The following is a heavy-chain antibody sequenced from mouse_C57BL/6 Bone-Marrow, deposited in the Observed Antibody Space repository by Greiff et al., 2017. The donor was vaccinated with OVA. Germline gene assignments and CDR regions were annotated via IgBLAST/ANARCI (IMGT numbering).Heavy chain of an antibody. CDR2: IDPSDSET. V-gene: IGHV1-52*01. J-gene: IGHJ3*01. CDR3: ARSDGFSPPLAY. CDR1: GYTFTSYW. Sequence: QVQLQQPGAELVRPGSSVKLSCKASGYTFTSYWMHWVKQRPIQGLEWIGNIDPSDSETHYNQKFKDKATLTVDKSSSTAYMQLSSLTSEDSAVYCCARSDGFSPPLAYWGQGTLVTVSA. D-gene: IGHD2-3*01.